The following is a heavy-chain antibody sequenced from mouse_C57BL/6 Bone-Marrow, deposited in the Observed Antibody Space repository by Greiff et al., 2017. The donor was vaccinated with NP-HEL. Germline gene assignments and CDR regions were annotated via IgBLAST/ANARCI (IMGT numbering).Heavy chain of an antibody. CDR1: GYAFSSSW. J-gene: IGHJ4*01. Sequence: QVQLQQSGPELVKPGASVKISCKASGYAFSSSWMNWVKQRPGKGLEGIGRIYPGDGDTNYNGKFKGKATLTADKSSSTAYMQLSSLTSEDSAVYFCARYDYVPYYAMDYWGQGTSVTVSS. V-gene: IGHV1-82*01. CDR2: IYPGDGDT. D-gene: IGHD2-4*01. CDR3: ARYDYVPYYAMDY.